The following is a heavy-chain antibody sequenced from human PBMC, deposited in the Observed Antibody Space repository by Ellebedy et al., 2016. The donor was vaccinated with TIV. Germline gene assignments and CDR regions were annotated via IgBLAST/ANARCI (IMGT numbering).Heavy chain of an antibody. J-gene: IGHJ3*02. V-gene: IGHV3-30*03. CDR2: ISVDGRAV. Sequence: GESLKISCVGFGFTFSDSVMHWFRQDPGKGLDWVAGISVDGRAVHYPDSVKGRFTISRDNAQNTVYLQMNSLRLEDTAVYYCVRGWYSSGHCDVFAMWGQGTIVTVSS. CDR1: GFTFSDSV. D-gene: IGHD6-19*01. CDR3: VRGWYSSGHCDVFAM.